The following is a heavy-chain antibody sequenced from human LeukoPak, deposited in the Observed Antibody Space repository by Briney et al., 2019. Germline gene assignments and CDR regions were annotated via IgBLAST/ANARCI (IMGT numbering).Heavy chain of an antibody. CDR1: GYSFTTYW. CDR2: IYPGDSDT. CDR3: ARQSAYCSSTSCSFDY. J-gene: IGHJ4*02. V-gene: IGHV5-51*01. D-gene: IGHD2-2*01. Sequence: GESLKISCKGSGYSFTTYWIGWVRQMPGKGLEWMGIIYPGDSDTRYSPSFQGQGTISADKSISTAYLQWSSLKASDTAIYYCARQSAYCSSTSCSFDYWGQGTLVTVSS.